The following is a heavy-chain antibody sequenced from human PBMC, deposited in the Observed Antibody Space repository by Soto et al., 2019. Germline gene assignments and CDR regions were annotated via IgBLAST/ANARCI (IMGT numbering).Heavy chain of an antibody. CDR2: ISYDGSNK. V-gene: IGHV3-30-3*01. CDR3: ARGAREEIAVVIGARPGAYGVDV. D-gene: IGHD2-15*01. CDR1: GFTFRSYS. J-gene: IGHJ6*02. Sequence: QVQLVESGGGVVQPGRSLRLSCAASGFTFRSYSMHWVRQAPGKGLECVAVISYDGSNKFYRDSVKGRFTISRDNSKNTLYLQINSLRYEDTAVYYCARGAREEIAVVIGARPGAYGVDVWGQGTTVNVSS.